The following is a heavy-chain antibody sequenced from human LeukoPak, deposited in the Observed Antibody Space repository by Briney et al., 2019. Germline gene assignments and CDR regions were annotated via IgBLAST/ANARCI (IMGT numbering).Heavy chain of an antibody. Sequence: GGSLRLSCVVSGISLSNYAMTWVRQAPGKGLEWVSYISEKGGTKTYADSVKGRFTIARDTSLTTLYLQMNNLRAEDTAVYFCAKRGVVIRGLLVIGYHQEAYHYDFWGQGVLVTVSS. D-gene: IGHD3-10*01. J-gene: IGHJ4*02. CDR2: ISEKGGTK. CDR1: GISLSNYA. CDR3: AKRGVVIRGLLVIGYHQEAYHYDF. V-gene: IGHV3-23*01.